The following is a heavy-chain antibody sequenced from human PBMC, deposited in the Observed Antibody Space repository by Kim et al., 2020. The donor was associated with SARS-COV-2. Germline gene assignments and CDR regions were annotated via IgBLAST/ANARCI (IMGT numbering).Heavy chain of an antibody. CDR3: ASVTGGGSGGMDV. J-gene: IGHJ6*02. CDR2: IREDGGEK. Sequence: GGSLRLSCAASGFSFDNYWMTWVRQAPGGGLEWVANIREDGGEKFYVDSVKGRFTISRDNAENYLHMQMRSLRDAATAFCYRASVTGGGSGGMDVWGQGTAVTVSS. V-gene: IGHV3-7*01. D-gene: IGHD3-10*01. CDR1: GFSFDNYW.